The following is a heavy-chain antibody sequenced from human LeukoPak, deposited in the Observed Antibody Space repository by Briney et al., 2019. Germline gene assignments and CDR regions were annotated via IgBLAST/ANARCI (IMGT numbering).Heavy chain of an antibody. CDR2: IYHSGST. CDR1: GGSISSGGYS. V-gene: IGHV4-30-2*01. D-gene: IGHD2-15*01. J-gene: IGHJ4*02. CDR3: ARSGSYAAAGDY. Sequence: SETLSLTCAVSGGSISSGGYSWSWIRQPPGKGLEWIGYIYHSGSTYYNPSLKSRVTISVDRSKNQFSLKLSSVTAADTAVYYCARSGSYAAAGDYWGQGTLVTVSS.